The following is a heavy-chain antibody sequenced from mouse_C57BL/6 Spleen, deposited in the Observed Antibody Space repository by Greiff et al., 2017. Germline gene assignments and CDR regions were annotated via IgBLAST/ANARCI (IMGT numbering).Heavy chain of an antibody. CDR2: IHPNSGST. CDR3: AREPYYGNYLAWFAY. J-gene: IGHJ3*01. CDR1: GYTFTSYW. D-gene: IGHD2-1*01. V-gene: IGHV1-64*01. Sequence: QVQLQQPGAELVKPGASVKLSCKASGYTFTSYWMHWVKQRPGQGLEWIGMIHPNSGSTNYNEKFTSKATLTVDKSSSTAYMQLSSLTSEDSAVYYCAREPYYGNYLAWFAYWGQGTLVTVSA.